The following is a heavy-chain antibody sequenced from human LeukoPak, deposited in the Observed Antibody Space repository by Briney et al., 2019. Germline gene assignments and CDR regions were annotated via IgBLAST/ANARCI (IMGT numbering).Heavy chain of an antibody. D-gene: IGHD2-21*01. CDR1: GGSISSSCYC. V-gene: IGHV4-39*01. J-gene: IGHJ5*02. CDR2: IYYSGST. Sequence: SETLSLTCTVSGGSISSSCYCWGWMRPPPGKGLVWIVSIYYSGSTYYNPSLKSRVTISVDTSKNQFSLKLSSVTAADTAVYYCARHSLDIVVVTSWGQGTLVTVSS. CDR3: ARHSLDIVVVTS.